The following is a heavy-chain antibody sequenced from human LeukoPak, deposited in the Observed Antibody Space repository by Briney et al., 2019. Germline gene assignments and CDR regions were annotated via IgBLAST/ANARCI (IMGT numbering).Heavy chain of an antibody. D-gene: IGHD6-19*01. Sequence: GGSLRLSYAASRFTLSNYWMSWVRRAPGKGLEWVANIKQDGSETYYVDSVKGRFTISRDNAKNSLSLQMNSLRAEDTAVYYCARQRGSGCLDYWGQGTLVTVSS. CDR1: RFTLSNYW. CDR2: IKQDGSET. J-gene: IGHJ4*02. V-gene: IGHV3-7*01. CDR3: ARQRGSGCLDY.